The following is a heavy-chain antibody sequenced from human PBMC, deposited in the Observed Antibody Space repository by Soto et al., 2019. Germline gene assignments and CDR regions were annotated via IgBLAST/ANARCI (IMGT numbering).Heavy chain of an antibody. V-gene: IGHV1-8*01. CDR2: MNPNSGNT. J-gene: IGHJ4*02. CDR1: GYTFTSYD. D-gene: IGHD3-9*01. Sequence: ASVKVSCKASGYTFTSYDINWVRQATGQGLEWMGWMNPNSGNTGYAQKFQGRVTMTRNTSISTAYMELSSLRSEDTAVYYCARGARRLTGIPYWGQGTLVTVSS. CDR3: ARGARRLTGIPY.